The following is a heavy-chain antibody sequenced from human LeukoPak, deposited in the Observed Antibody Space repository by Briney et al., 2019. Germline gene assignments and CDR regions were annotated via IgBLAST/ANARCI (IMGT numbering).Heavy chain of an antibody. D-gene: IGHD6-19*01. CDR1: GGSINSGSYY. J-gene: IGHJ5*02. CDR3: ARNQGSGWYNWFDP. CDR2: IYISGRT. V-gene: IGHV4-61*02. Sequence: TSETLSLTCTVSGGSINSGSYYWSWIRQPAGKGLELIGRIYISGRTNYNPSLKSRVTISVDASKNQFSLKLNSVTAADTAVYYCARNQGSGWYNWFDPWGQGTLVTVSS.